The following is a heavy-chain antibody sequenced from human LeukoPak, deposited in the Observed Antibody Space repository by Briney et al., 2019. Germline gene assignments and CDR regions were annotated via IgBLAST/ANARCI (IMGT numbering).Heavy chain of an antibody. V-gene: IGHV4-59*01. D-gene: IGHD5-18*01. J-gene: IGHJ4*02. Sequence: SETLSLTCTVSDDSINEYYWSWIRQPPGKGLEWIAYIYYSGRANYNPSLKSRVTISVDTSKNQFSLNLSSVTAADTAVYYCARGPRGSRGSTYGFEFDYWGQGTLVTVSS. CDR3: ARGPRGSRGSTYGFEFDY. CDR1: DDSINEYY. CDR2: IYYSGRA.